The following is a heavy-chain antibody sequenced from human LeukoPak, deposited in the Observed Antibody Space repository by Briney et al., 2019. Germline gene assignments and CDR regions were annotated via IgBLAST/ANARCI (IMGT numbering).Heavy chain of an antibody. J-gene: IGHJ4*02. D-gene: IGHD6-19*01. Sequence: GGSLRLSCAASGFTFSTYPMNWVRQAPGKGLEWISHIYDTDASAWDADSVKCRFTISRDNAKNSLFLQMNSLRAEDTAVYYCAKDLRAYSSGWLFDYWGQGTLVTVSS. CDR3: AKDLRAYSSGWLFDY. CDR2: IYDTDASA. CDR1: GFTFSTYP. V-gene: IGHV3-48*01.